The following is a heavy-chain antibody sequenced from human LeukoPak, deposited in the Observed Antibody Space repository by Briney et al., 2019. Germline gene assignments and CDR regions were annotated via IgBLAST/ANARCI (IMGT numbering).Heavy chain of an antibody. D-gene: IGHD3-10*02. CDR3: AELGITMIGGV. Sequence: GGSLRLSCAASGFTFSTYGMSWVRQAPGKGLEWVSTISGSGGSTFYADSVKGRFTISRDNAKNSLYLQMNSLRAEDTAVYYCAELGITMIGGVWGKGTTVTISS. CDR1: GFTFSTYG. V-gene: IGHV3-23*01. CDR2: ISGSGGST. J-gene: IGHJ6*04.